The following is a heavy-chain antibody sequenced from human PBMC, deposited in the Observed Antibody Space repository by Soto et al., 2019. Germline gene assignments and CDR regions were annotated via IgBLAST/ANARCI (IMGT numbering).Heavy chain of an antibody. V-gene: IGHV4-34*01. J-gene: IGHJ6*02. CDR1: GGSFSGYY. CDR3: ARDSHCSGGSCYGAYYYYGMDV. D-gene: IGHD2-15*01. Sequence: QVQLQQWGAGLLKPSETLSLTCAVYGGSFSGYYWSWIRQPPGKGLEWIGEINHSGSTNYNPSLKRRVTISVDTSKNQFSLKLSSVTAADTAVYYCARDSHCSGGSCYGAYYYYGMDVWGQGTTVTVSS. CDR2: INHSGST.